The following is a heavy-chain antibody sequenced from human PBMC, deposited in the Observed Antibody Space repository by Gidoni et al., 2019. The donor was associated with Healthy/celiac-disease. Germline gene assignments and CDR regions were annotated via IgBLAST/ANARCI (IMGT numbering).Heavy chain of an antibody. V-gene: IGHV3-21*01. Sequence: EVQLVESGGGLVKPGGSLRLSCSACGFTCCSYSMNWVRQAPGKGLEWGSSISSSSSYIYYADSVKGRFTISRDNAKNSLYLQINSLRAEDTAVYYCAVLVVVAAIDYWGQGTLVTVSS. CDR1: GFTCCSYS. D-gene: IGHD2-15*01. J-gene: IGHJ4*02. CDR2: ISSSSSYI. CDR3: AVLVVVAAIDY.